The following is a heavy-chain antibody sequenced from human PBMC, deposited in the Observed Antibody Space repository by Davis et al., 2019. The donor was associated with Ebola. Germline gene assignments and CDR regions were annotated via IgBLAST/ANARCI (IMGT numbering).Heavy chain of an antibody. CDR3: ARIPTAVNAPPDL. V-gene: IGHV4-34*01. CDR1: GGSFSGYY. D-gene: IGHD4-17*01. Sequence: SETLSLTCAVYGGSFSGYYWSWIRQPPGKGLEWIGEINHSGSTNYNPSLKSRVTISVDTSKNQFSLKLSSVTAADTAVYYCARIPTAVNAPPDLWGQGTLVTVSS. CDR2: INHSGST. J-gene: IGHJ5*02.